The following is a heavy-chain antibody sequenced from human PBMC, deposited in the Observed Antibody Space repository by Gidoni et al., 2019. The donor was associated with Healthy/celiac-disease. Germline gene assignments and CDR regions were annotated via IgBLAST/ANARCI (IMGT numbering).Heavy chain of an antibody. CDR1: GFTFSSYS. CDR3: ARDQRYSYGYSDY. CDR2: ISSSSSTI. V-gene: IGHV3-48*02. Sequence: LSCEAYGFTFSSYSMNWVRQAPGKGLEWVSYISSSSSTIYYADSVKGRFTISRDNAKNSLYLQMNSLRDEDTAVYYCARDQRYSYGYSDYWGQGTLVTVSS. J-gene: IGHJ4*02. D-gene: IGHD5-18*01.